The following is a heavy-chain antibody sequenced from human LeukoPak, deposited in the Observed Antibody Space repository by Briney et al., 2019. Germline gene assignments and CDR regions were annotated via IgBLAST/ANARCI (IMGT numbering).Heavy chain of an antibody. CDR2: VSGSGGST. D-gene: IGHD3-10*02. Sequence: GGSLRLSCAATGFTFSKFCMHWVRQAPGQGLEWVSAVSGSGGSTNYADSVKGRFTISRDNAKNSLYLQMNSLRAEDTAVYYCAELGITMIGGVWGKGTTVTISS. J-gene: IGHJ6*04. CDR3: AELGITMIGGV. CDR1: GFTFSKFC. V-gene: IGHV3-21*01.